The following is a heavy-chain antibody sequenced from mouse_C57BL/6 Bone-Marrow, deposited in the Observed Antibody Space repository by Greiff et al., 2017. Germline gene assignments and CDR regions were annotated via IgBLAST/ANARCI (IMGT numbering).Heavy chain of an antibody. CDR3: AKNPYGSSFYAMDY. Sequence: VHLVESGPGLVQPSQSLSITCTVSGFSLTSYGVHWVRQSPGKGLEWLGVIWRGGSTDYNAAFMSRLSITKDNSKSQVFFKMNSLQADDTAIYYCAKNPYGSSFYAMDYWGQGTSGTVSS. J-gene: IGHJ4*01. V-gene: IGHV2-5*01. CDR2: IWRGGST. D-gene: IGHD1-1*01. CDR1: GFSLTSYG.